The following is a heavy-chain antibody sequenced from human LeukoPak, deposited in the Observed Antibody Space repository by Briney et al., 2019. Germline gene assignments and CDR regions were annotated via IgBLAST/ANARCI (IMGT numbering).Heavy chain of an antibody. J-gene: IGHJ3*02. V-gene: IGHV1-69*04. CDR3: ARDGRWLQLFNDAFDI. D-gene: IGHD5-12*01. CDR2: IIPILGIA. Sequence: SVKVSCKASGYTFSNFGITWVRQAPGQGLEWMGRIIPILGIANYAQKFQGRVTITADKSTSTAYMELSSLRSEDTAVYYCARDGRWLQLFNDAFDIWGQGTMVTVSS. CDR1: GYTFSNFG.